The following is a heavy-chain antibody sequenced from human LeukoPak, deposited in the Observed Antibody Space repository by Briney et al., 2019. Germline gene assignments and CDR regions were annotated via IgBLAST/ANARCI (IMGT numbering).Heavy chain of an antibody. V-gene: IGHV1-18*01. J-gene: IGHJ5*02. D-gene: IGHD2-15*01. Sequence: ASVKVSCKASGYTFTSYGISWVRQAPGQGLEWMGWISAYNGNTNYAQKLQGRVTMTTDTSTSTAYMELRSLRSDDTAVYYCARAGYCSGGSCSTGWFDPWGQGTLVTVSS. CDR2: ISAYNGNT. CDR3: ARAGYCSGGSCSTGWFDP. CDR1: GYTFTSYG.